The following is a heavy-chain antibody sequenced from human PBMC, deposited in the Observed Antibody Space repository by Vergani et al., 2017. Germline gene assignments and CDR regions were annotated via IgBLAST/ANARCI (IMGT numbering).Heavy chain of an antibody. CDR1: GFTFSSYA. CDR3: AKKLAAAPAGHWYFDL. J-gene: IGHJ2*01. Sequence: EVQLLESGGGLVQPGGSLRLSCAASGFTFSSYAMSWVRQAPGKGLEWVSAISGIGGSTYYADSVKGRFTISRDNSKNTLYLQMNSLRAEDTGVYYCAKKLAAAPAGHWYFDLWGRGTLVTVSP. D-gene: IGHD2-15*01. V-gene: IGHV3-23*01. CDR2: ISGIGGST.